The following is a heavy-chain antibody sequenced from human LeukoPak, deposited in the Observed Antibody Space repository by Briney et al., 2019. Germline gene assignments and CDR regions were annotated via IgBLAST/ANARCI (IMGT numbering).Heavy chain of an antibody. CDR1: GYTFTSYG. V-gene: IGHV1-8*03. J-gene: IGHJ5*02. CDR2: MNPYSANT. CDR3: ARTLHLVLRSPLDP. Sequence: ASVKVSCKASGYTFTSYGISWVRQAPGQGLEWMGWMNPYSANTGYAQNFQGRISITRNTSINTAYMELSSLRSEDTAVYYCARTLHLVLRSPLDPWGQGTLVTVSS. D-gene: IGHD6-13*01.